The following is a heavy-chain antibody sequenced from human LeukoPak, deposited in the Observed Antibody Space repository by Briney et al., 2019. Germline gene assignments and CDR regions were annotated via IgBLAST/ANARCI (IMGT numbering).Heavy chain of an antibody. Sequence: SETLSLTCAVYGGSFSGYYWSWIRQTPGKGLEWIGDIYYTGITNYNPSLKSRVTISVDTSKNQFSLKLSSVTAADTAVYYCARAVGHAGTLDYWGQGTLVTVSS. J-gene: IGHJ4*02. CDR2: IYYTGIT. D-gene: IGHD3-10*01. CDR3: ARAVGHAGTLDY. CDR1: GGSFSGYY. V-gene: IGHV4-59*01.